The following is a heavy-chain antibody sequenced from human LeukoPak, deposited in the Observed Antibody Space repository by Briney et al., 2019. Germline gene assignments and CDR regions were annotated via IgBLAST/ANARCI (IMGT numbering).Heavy chain of an antibody. CDR2: IYYSGST. D-gene: IGHD3-3*01. CDR1: GGSISDYY. V-gene: IGHV4-59*01. CDR3: ARGDFCSKSNCYLRPMDV. Sequence: SETLSLTCTVSGGSISDYYWNWIRQPPGKGLEWIGYIYYSGSTTYNPSLKSRVTMSVDTAKNQFSLIVRPVTAADTAVYYCARGDFCSKSNCYLRPMDVWGKGTTVSVSS. J-gene: IGHJ6*03.